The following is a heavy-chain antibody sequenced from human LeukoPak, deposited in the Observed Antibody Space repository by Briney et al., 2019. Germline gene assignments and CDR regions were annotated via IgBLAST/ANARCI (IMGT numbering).Heavy chain of an antibody. CDR2: ISASGSST. Sequence: GGSLRLSCAASGFTFSSNALSWVRQAPGKGLEWVSAISASGSSTDYADSVKGRFTISRDNSKNTLYLQMNSLRAEDTAVYYCAKDSYGDYPCMDYWGQGTLVTVSS. CDR3: AKDSYGDYPCMDY. J-gene: IGHJ4*02. CDR1: GFTFSSNA. V-gene: IGHV3-23*01. D-gene: IGHD4-17*01.